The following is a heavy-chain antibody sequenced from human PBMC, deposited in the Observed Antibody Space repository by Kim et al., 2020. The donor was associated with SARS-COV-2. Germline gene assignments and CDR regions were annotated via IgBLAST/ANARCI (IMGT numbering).Heavy chain of an antibody. D-gene: IGHD6-19*01. J-gene: IGHJ4*01. CDR1: GGSISSSSYY. CDR2: IYYSGST. CDR3: ASYTRPGIAVAGFDY. V-gene: IGHV4-39*01. Sequence: SETLSLTCTVSGGSISSSSYYWGWIRQPPGKGLEWIGSIYYSGSTYYNPSLKSRVTISVDTSKNQFTLKLSSVTAADTAVYYCASYTRPGIAVAGFDYWG.